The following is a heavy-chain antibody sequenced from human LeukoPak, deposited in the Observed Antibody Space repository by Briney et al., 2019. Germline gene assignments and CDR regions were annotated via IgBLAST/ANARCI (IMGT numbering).Heavy chain of an antibody. V-gene: IGHV3-20*04. J-gene: IGHJ3*01. CDR3: VAGDWGARDSFDL. Sequence: PGGSLRLSCAASGFTFDDYGMSWVRQAPGKGLGWVSGINWNGGSTGYADSVKGRFTISRDNAKNSFFLQMSSLRAEDTSVYYCVAGDWGARDSFDLWGRGTMVTVSS. CDR2: INWNGGST. CDR1: GFTFDDYG. D-gene: IGHD2-21*02.